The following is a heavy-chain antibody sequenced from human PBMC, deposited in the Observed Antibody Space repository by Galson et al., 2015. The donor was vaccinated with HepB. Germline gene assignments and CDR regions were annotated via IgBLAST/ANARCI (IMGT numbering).Heavy chain of an antibody. CDR2: ISNSSSYI. D-gene: IGHD6-13*01. J-gene: IGHJ2*01. Sequence: SLRLSCAASGFTFSSYSMNWVRQAPGKGLEWVSCISNSSSYIYYADSVKGRFTISRDNAKNSLYLQMNSLRAEDTAVYYCARGKGIAGGDNYWYFDFWDRGTLVTVSS. CDR3: ARGKGIAGGDNYWYFDF. CDR1: GFTFSSYS. V-gene: IGHV3-21*01.